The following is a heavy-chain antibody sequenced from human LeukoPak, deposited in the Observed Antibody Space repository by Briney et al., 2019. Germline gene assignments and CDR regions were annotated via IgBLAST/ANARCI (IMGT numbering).Heavy chain of an antibody. Sequence: SEILSLTCAVYGGSFSGYYWSWIRQPPGKGLEWIGEINHSGSTNYNPSLKSRVTISVDTSKNQFSLKLSSVTAADTAVYYCARLPFDYWGQGTLVTVSS. J-gene: IGHJ4*02. CDR1: GGSFSGYY. V-gene: IGHV4-34*01. CDR2: INHSGST. CDR3: ARLPFDY.